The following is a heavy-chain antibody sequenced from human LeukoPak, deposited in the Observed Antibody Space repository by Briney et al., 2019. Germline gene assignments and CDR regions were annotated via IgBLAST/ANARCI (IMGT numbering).Heavy chain of an antibody. CDR1: GFTVSNNH. CDR2: INSGGYTI. V-gene: IGHV3-48*03. CDR3: ARGSSRYSYGYVDY. Sequence: GGSQRLSCAASGFTVSNNHMSWVRQAPGKGLEWVSYINSGGYTIYYGDSVKGRFTISRDNAENSLYLQMNSLRAEDTAVYYRARGSSRYSYGYVDYWGQGTLVTVSS. D-gene: IGHD5-18*01. J-gene: IGHJ4*02.